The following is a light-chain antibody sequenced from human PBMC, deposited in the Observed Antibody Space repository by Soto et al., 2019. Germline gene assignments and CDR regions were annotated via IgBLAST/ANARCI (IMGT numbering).Light chain of an antibody. CDR2: YAS. J-gene: IGKJ3*01. Sequence: DIVMTQSPATLSVSPGERATLSCRPSLTVSNNLAWYQQKPGQAPRLLIYYASTRATGIPDRFSGSGSVKDFTLTISSVQSEDVAVYYCQQYNNWPPGATFGPGTRVDIK. CDR3: QQYNNWPPGAT. V-gene: IGKV3-15*01. CDR1: LTVSNN.